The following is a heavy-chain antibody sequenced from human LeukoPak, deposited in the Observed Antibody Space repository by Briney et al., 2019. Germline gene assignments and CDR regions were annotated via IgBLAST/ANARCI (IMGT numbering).Heavy chain of an antibody. CDR3: ASTYSYGCFDY. CDR1: GFTFSSYA. D-gene: IGHD5-18*01. V-gene: IGHV3-30-3*01. Sequence: GGSLRLSCAASGFTFSSYAMHWVRQAPGKGLEWVAVISYDGSNKYCADSVKGRFTISRDNSRNTLYLQMNSLRAEDTAVYYCASTYSYGCFDYWGQGTLVTVSS. CDR2: ISYDGSNK. J-gene: IGHJ4*02.